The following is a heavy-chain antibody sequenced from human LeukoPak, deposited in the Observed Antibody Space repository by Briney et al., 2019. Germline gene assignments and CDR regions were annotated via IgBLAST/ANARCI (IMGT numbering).Heavy chain of an antibody. V-gene: IGHV1-69*06. J-gene: IGHJ4*02. CDR2: IIPIFGTA. CDR3: ARELEGGYGFDY. CDR1: GYTLTELS. D-gene: IGHD5-12*01. Sequence: ASVKVSCKVSGYTLTELSMHWVRQAPGQGLEWMGGIIPIFGTANYAQKFQGRVTITADKSTSTAYMELSSLRSEDTAVYYCARELEGGYGFDYWGQGTLVTVSS.